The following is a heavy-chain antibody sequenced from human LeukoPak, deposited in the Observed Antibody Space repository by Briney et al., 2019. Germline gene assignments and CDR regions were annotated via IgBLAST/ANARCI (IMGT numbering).Heavy chain of an antibody. CDR1: GFSVSTSGVG. CDR2: IYWNDDK. Sequence: ESGPTLVKPTQTLTLTCTFSGFSVSTSGVGVGWIRQPPGKALEWLALIYWNDDKRYSPSLNSRLTITKDTSKNQVVLTMTNMDPVDTATYYCAHHEITSCLFDYWGQGTLVTVSS. V-gene: IGHV2-5*01. J-gene: IGHJ4*02. D-gene: IGHD2-2*01. CDR3: AHHEITSCLFDY.